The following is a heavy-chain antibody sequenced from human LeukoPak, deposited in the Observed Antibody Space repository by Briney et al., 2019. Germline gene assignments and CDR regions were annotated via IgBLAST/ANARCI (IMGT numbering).Heavy chain of an antibody. CDR1: GYPISNGYY. Sequence: SETLSLTCAVSGYPISNGYYWGWIRQPPGKGLEWIGSIRHGANTPYNPSLKSRVAISVDTSKNQLFLSLNSVTAADTAVYYCARLGMGDGQQFFQNWGQGTLVTVSS. D-gene: IGHD5-24*01. J-gene: IGHJ1*01. CDR3: ARLGMGDGQQFFQN. V-gene: IGHV4-38-2*01. CDR2: IRHGANT.